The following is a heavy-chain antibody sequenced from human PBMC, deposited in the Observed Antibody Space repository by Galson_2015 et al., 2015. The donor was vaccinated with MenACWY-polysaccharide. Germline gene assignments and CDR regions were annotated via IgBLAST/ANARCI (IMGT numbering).Heavy chain of an antibody. J-gene: IGHJ4*02. CDR1: GFTFSTYW. CDR2: IKSDGSST. V-gene: IGHV3-74*01. D-gene: IGHD5-12*01. Sequence: AASGFTFSTYWMHWVRQAPGKGLVWVSRIKSDGSSTSYADSVKGQFTISRDNAKNTLYLQMNSLRAEDTAVYYCARGYSGYDWGQGTLVTVSS. CDR3: ARGYSGYD.